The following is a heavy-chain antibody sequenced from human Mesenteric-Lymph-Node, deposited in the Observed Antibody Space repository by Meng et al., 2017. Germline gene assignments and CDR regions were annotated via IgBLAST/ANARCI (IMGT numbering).Heavy chain of an antibody. D-gene: IGHD3-22*01. CDR2: INPDSGDT. CDR3: GRGSYDRSGYVEY. V-gene: IGHV1-2*06. Sequence: QVPLVPFGAGVKRPGAPVKVSCKAPGYTFTGFYIHWVRQAPGQGLEWMGRINPDSGDTNYAQKFQGRVTMTRDTSISTAYMELSRLTSDDTAVYYCGRGSYDRSGYVEYWGQGTLVTVSS. J-gene: IGHJ4*02. CDR1: GYTFTGFY.